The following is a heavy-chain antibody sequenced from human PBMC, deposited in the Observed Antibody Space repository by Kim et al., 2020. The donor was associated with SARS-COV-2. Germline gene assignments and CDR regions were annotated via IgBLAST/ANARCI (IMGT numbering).Heavy chain of an antibody. CDR1: GGSFSGYY. CDR2: INHSGST. V-gene: IGHV4-34*01. CDR3: ASSGGLRYYGMDV. D-gene: IGHD1-26*01. Sequence: SETLSLTCAVYGGSFSGYYWSWIRQPPGKGLEWIGEINHSGSTNYNPSLKSRVTISVDTSKNQFSLKLSSVTAADTAVYYCASSGGLRYYGMDVWGQGTTVTVSS. J-gene: IGHJ6*02.